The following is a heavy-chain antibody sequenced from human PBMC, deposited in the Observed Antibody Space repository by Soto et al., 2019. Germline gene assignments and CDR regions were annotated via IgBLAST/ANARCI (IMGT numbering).Heavy chain of an antibody. CDR2: INSDGSST. CDR1: GFTFSRYL. CDR3: ARDRIAVAGPSCWFDP. Sequence: GSLRLSCEASGFTFSRYLIHWVRQAPGKGLVWVSRINSDGSSTSYADSVKGRFTISRDNAKNTLYLQMNSLRAEDTAVFYCARDRIAVAGPSCWFDPWGQGTLVTVSS. D-gene: IGHD6-19*01. V-gene: IGHV3-74*01. J-gene: IGHJ5*02.